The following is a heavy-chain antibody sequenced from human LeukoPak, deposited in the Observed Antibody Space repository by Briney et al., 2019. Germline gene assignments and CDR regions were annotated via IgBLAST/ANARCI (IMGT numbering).Heavy chain of an antibody. CDR1: GGTFKNYA. V-gene: IGHV1-2*02. Sequence: ASVKVSCKASGGTFKNYAISWVRQAPGQGLEWMGWIDPNSGDTNYAQKFQGRVTMTRDTSISTAYMELSRLRSDDTAVYYCARSYHYYDSSGYSMGDTFEIWGQGTMVTVSS. CDR2: IDPNSGDT. J-gene: IGHJ3*02. D-gene: IGHD3-22*01. CDR3: ARSYHYYDSSGYSMGDTFEI.